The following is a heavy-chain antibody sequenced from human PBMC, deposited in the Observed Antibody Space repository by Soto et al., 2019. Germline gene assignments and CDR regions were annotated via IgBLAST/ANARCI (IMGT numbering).Heavy chain of an antibody. CDR1: GFTFTRYS. Sequence: GGSLRLSCAASGFTFTRYSMNWVRQAPGKGLEWVSSTSSTTNYIYYGDSMKGRFTISRDNAKNSLYLEMNSLRDEDTAVYYCARESEDLTSNFDYWGQGTLVTVSS. V-gene: IGHV3-21*06. J-gene: IGHJ4*02. CDR3: ARESEDLTSNFDY. CDR2: TSSTTNYI.